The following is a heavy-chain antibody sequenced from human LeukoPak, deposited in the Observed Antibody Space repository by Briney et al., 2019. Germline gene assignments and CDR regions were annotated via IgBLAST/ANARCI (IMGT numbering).Heavy chain of an antibody. CDR3: ASDLTPITIFGVPAGSFDY. CDR2: ISAYNGDT. CDR1: GYTFTSYG. J-gene: IGHJ4*02. V-gene: IGHV1-18*01. Sequence: ASVKVSCKASGYTFTSYGISWVRQAPGQGLEWMGWISAYNGDTNYAQKLQGRVTMTIDTSTTTAYLELRSLRSDDTAVYYCASDLTPITIFGVPAGSFDYWGQGTLVTVSS. D-gene: IGHD3-3*01.